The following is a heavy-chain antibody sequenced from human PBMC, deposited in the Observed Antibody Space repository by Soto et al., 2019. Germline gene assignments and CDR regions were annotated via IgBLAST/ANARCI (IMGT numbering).Heavy chain of an antibody. CDR1: GGTLSSYA. CDR3: ARDGPEGVVVPAGLDSVFDP. D-gene: IGHD2-2*01. V-gene: IGHV1-69*13. Sequence: SVKVSCKASGGTLSSYAISWVRQAPGQGLEWMGGIIPIFGTANYAQKLQGRVTITADECTSTAYMELSSLRSEDTAVYYCARDGPEGVVVPAGLDSVFDPWGQGPLVTVLS. J-gene: IGHJ5*02. CDR2: IIPIFGTA.